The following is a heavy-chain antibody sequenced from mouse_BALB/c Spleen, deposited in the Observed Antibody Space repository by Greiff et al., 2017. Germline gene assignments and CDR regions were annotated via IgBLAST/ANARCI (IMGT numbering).Heavy chain of an antibody. D-gene: IGHD3-3*01. Sequence: EVQLQQSGPELGKPGASVKISCKASGYSFTGYNMYWVKQSHRKSLEWIGYIDPYNGGTSYNQKSKGKATLTVDKSSSTAYMHLNSLTSEDSAIYYCARGDEGAWFAYWGQGTLVTVSA. J-gene: IGHJ3*01. CDR3: ARGDEGAWFAY. CDR1: GYSFTGYN. CDR2: IDPYNGGT. V-gene: IGHV1S135*01.